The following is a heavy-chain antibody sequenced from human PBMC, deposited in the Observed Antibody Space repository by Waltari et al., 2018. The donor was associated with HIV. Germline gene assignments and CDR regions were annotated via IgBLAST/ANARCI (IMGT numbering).Heavy chain of an antibody. CDR2: IYHSGST. J-gene: IGHJ4*02. Sequence: QVQLQESGPGLVKPSETLSLTCTVSGYSISSGYYWGWIRQPPGKGLEWIGSIYHSGSTYYNPSLKSRVTISVDTSKNQFSLKLSSVTAADTAVYYCARVTPSPLPLAVPYYFDYWGQGTLVTVSS. D-gene: IGHD6-19*01. V-gene: IGHV4-38-2*02. CDR1: GYSISSGYY. CDR3: ARVTPSPLPLAVPYYFDY.